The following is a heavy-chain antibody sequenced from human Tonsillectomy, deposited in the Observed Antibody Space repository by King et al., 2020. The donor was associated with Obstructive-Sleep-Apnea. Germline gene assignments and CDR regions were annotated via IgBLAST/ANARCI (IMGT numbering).Heavy chain of an antibody. CDR1: GFTFSSYA. CDR3: ARVLQWVDY. Sequence: VQLVESGGGVVQPGRSLRLSCAASGFTFSSYAMHWVRQAPGKGLEWVAVISYDGSNKYYADSVKGRFTISRDNSKNTLYLQMNSLRAEDTAVYYCARVLQWVDYWGQGTLVTVSS. J-gene: IGHJ4*02. D-gene: IGHD6-19*01. CDR2: ISYDGSNK. V-gene: IGHV3-30*04.